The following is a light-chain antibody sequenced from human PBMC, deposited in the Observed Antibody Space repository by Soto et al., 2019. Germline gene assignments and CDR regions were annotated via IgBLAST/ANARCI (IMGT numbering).Light chain of an antibody. CDR3: QQYYSTPWT. CDR1: QSVLYSSSNKIY. CDR2: WAS. Sequence: DIVMTQSPDSLAVSLGERATINCKSSQSVLYSSSNKIYLAWYQQKPGQPPKLLIYWASTRESGVPDRFSGSGSGTDFTLTISSLQAEDVAVYYCQQYYSTPWTFGQGTKVEIK. J-gene: IGKJ1*01. V-gene: IGKV4-1*01.